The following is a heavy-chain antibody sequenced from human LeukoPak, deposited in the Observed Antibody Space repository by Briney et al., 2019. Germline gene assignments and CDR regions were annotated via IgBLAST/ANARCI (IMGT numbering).Heavy chain of an antibody. CDR2: SKSKIEGGTI. D-gene: IGHD6-25*01. CDR3: TTRRQDGC. V-gene: IGHV3-15*01. CDR1: GFTFSDAW. J-gene: IGHJ4*02. Sequence: GGAVRLSCVASGFTFSDAWMSWVRQAPGKGRDWVGRSKSKIEGGTIDYGAPVKGRFTISRDDSRHTLYLQMNSLKNEDTAVYYCTTRRQDGCWGQGTLVTVS.